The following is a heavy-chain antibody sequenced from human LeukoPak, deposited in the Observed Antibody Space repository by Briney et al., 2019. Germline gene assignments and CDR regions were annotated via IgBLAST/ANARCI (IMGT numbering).Heavy chain of an antibody. J-gene: IGHJ4*02. CDR2: IDKHGSGK. D-gene: IGHD1-26*01. V-gene: IGHV3-7*01. CDR1: GFTFSTSW. CDR3: ARDAGWGYYDL. Sequence: GGSLRLSCVASGFTFSTSWVTWVRQAPGKGLEWVANIDKHGSGKYYVDSVKGRFAISRDYTSNSVFLQMDSLRAEDTSVYYCARDAGWGYYDLWGQGTPVTVSS.